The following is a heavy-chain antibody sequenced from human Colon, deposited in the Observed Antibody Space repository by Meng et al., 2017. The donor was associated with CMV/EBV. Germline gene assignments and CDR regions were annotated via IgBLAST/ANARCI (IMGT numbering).Heavy chain of an antibody. V-gene: IGHV3-21*06. CDR1: GFTFSSYD. CDR3: ARDPETFYDLWSGYYFDY. J-gene: IGHJ4*02. CDR2: ISAISSSSDYI. D-gene: IGHD3-3*01. Sequence: GESLKISCAASGFTFSSYDMNWVRQAPGKGLEWVSSISAISSSSDYISYADSVKGRFTISRDNSKNTLFLEMTSLRPEDTAVYYCARDPETFYDLWSGYYFDYWGQGTLVTVSS.